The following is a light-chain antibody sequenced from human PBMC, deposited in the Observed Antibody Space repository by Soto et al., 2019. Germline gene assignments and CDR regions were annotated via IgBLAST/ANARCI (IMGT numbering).Light chain of an antibody. CDR1: QSISTW. J-gene: IGKJ2*01. CDR3: QQYNGYPHT. V-gene: IGKV1-5*03. CDR2: KAS. Sequence: DLQMTQSPSTLSASVGDRVTITCRASQSISTWLAWYQQKPGKAPKLLIYKASSLRNGVPSRFSGSGSGTEFTLTIYSLQPDDFASYYCQQYNGYPHTFGQGTKVDIK.